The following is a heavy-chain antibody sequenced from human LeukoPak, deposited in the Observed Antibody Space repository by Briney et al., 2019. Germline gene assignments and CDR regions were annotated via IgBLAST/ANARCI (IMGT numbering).Heavy chain of an antibody. V-gene: IGHV4-39*01. J-gene: IGHJ4*02. Sequence: PETLSLTCTVSGGSISSSSYYWGWIRHPPGKGLEWIGSIYYSGSTYYNPSLKSRVTISVDTSKNQFSLKLSSVTAADTAVYYCARSGSGIPFDYWGQGTLVTVSS. CDR3: ARSGSGIPFDY. D-gene: IGHD3-10*01. CDR2: IYYSGST. CDR1: GGSISSSSYY.